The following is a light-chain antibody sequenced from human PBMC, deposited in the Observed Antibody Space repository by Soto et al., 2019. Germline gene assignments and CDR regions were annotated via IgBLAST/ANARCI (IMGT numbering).Light chain of an antibody. Sequence: DIQLTQSPSFLSASVGDRGTIPCRASQGTSSYLAWFQQKTGRAPKILIYGASTLPSGVPARFRGSGSGTDFTLTISKLQPEDFATYYCQQLNAYPLTFGQGTRLEIK. CDR2: GAS. CDR1: QGTSSY. CDR3: QQLNAYPLT. J-gene: IGKJ5*01. V-gene: IGKV1-9*01.